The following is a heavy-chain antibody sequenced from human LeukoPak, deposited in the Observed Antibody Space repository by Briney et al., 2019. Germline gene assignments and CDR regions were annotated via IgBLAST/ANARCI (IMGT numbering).Heavy chain of an antibody. CDR2: ISGSGDST. Sequence: PGGSLRLSCAASGFTFSSYAMSWVRQAPGKGLEWVSAISGSGDSTYYADSVKGRFTISRDNSKNTLYLQMNSLRAEDTAVYYCAKGGSYRSQPYFDYWGQGTPVTVSS. J-gene: IGHJ4*02. CDR1: GFTFSSYA. D-gene: IGHD3-16*02. CDR3: AKGGSYRSQPYFDY. V-gene: IGHV3-23*01.